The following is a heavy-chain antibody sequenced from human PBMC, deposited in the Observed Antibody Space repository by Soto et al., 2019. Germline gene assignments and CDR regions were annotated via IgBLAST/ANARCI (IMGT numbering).Heavy chain of an antibody. CDR2: ISGSGDRT. CDR1: GFTFSNYA. J-gene: IGHJ4*02. Sequence: EVQLLESGGGLVQPGGSLRLSCAASGFTFSNYAMSWLRQPPGKGLEWVSAISGSGDRTYYADSVKGRFTISRDNSNNMAYLQMNSLRLEDTAMYYCAKQFDLGGLEDYWGQGTLVTVSS. CDR3: AKQFDLGGLEDY. D-gene: IGHD2-21*01. V-gene: IGHV3-23*01.